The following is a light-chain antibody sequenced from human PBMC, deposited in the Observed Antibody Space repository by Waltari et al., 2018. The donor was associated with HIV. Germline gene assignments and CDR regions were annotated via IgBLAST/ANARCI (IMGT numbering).Light chain of an antibody. CDR3: YSAADNSGL. CDR2: EDT. Sequence: SYELTQAPSVSVSPGQTARITCSGDALPKEYAYWYQQKSGQAPVLVIYEDTKRPSGIPERFSGSSSGTMATLTISGAQVEDEADYYCYSAADNSGLFGGGTKLTVL. J-gene: IGLJ3*02. V-gene: IGLV3-10*01. CDR1: ALPKEY.